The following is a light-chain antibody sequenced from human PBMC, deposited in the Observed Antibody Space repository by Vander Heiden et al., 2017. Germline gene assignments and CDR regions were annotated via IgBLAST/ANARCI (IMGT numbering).Light chain of an antibody. CDR3: QHYGGSPLFT. V-gene: IGKV3-20*01. CDR1: QSLTSGY. CDR2: GAS. Sequence: VVLTQSPVTLSLSPGERATLSCTASQSLTSGYLAWYQQKPGQAPRLVISGASSRDTGIPDRFYGSGSGTDFTLTISRLEPEDSAVYYCQHYGGSPLFTFGHGTKVDIK. J-gene: IGKJ3*01.